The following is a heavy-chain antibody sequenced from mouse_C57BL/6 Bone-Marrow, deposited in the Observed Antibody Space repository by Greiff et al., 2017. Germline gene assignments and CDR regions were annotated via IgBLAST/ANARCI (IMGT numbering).Heavy chain of an antibody. V-gene: IGHV5-9-1*02. D-gene: IGHD2-4*01. CDR2: ISSGGDYI. CDR1: GFTFSSYA. Sequence: EVQLQESGEGLVKPGGSLKLSCAASGFTFSSYAMSWVRQTPEKRLEWVAYISSGGDYIYYADTVKGRFTISRDNARNTLYLQMSSLKSEDTAMYYCTNYDYDQAWFAYWGQGTLVTVSA. CDR3: TNYDYDQAWFAY. J-gene: IGHJ3*01.